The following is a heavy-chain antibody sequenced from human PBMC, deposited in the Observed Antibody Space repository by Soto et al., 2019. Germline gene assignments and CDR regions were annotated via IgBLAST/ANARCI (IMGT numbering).Heavy chain of an antibody. CDR1: GYTFTGYY. V-gene: IGHV1-2*04. CDR2: INPNSGGT. J-gene: IGHJ6*03. D-gene: IGHD2-2*01. CDR3: ARSSYRDIVVVPAAPGNYMDV. Sequence: ASVKVSCKASGYTFTGYYMHWVRQAPGQGLEWMGWINPNSGGTNYAQKFQGWVTMTRDTPISTAYMELSRLRSDDTAVYYCARSSYRDIVVVPAAPGNYMDVWGKGTTVTVSS.